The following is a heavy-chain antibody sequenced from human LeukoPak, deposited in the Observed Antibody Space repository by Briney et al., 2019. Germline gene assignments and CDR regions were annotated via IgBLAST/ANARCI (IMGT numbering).Heavy chain of an antibody. CDR1: GFTFSSYG. Sequence: PGGSLRLSCAASGFTFSSYGMSWVRQAPGKGLEWVANIKQDGSEKYYVDSVKGRFTISRDNAKTSLYLQMNSLRAEDTAVDYCARHGSGSYLLTFDYWGQGTLVTVSS. V-gene: IGHV3-7*01. CDR3: ARHGSGSYLLTFDY. D-gene: IGHD3-10*01. J-gene: IGHJ4*02. CDR2: IKQDGSEK.